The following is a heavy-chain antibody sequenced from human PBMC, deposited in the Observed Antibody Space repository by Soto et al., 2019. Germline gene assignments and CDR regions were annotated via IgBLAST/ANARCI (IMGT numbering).Heavy chain of an antibody. CDR3: AREGNLSGSYFDY. V-gene: IGHV3-21*01. CDR1: GFTFSSYS. CDR2: ISSSSSYI. J-gene: IGHJ4*02. Sequence: GESLKISCAASGFTFSSYSMNWVRQAPGKGLEWVSSISSSSSYIYYADSVKGRFTSSRDNAKNSLYLQMNSLRAEDTAVYYCAREGNLSGSYFDYWGQGTLVTVSS. D-gene: IGHD1-26*01.